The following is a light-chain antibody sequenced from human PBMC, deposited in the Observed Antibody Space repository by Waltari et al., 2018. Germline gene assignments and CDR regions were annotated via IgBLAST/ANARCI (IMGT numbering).Light chain of an antibody. V-gene: IGLV3-21*04. CDR3: LVWHSTTDHHGV. Sequence: SYVVTQSHSVSVAPGETARITCGGDNIGSKSEHGCKQRPGQAPVLVISYDSDRPSWIPERFSGSNSGNTATLTISWVEADDEADYYCLVWHSTTDHHGVFGGGTKLTVL. CDR2: YDS. J-gene: IGLJ2*01. CDR1: NIGSKS.